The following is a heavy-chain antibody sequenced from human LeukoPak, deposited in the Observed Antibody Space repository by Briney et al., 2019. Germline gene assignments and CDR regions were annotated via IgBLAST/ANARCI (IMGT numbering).Heavy chain of an antibody. CDR1: GFTFSSYW. J-gene: IGHJ4*02. CDR3: ARETYFKPDY. D-gene: IGHD3-10*01. V-gene: IGHV3-74*01. Sequence: GGSLRLSCAASGFTFSSYWMHWVRQAPGKGLVWVSRINTDGSSTSYADSVKGRFTISRDNAKNSLYLQMNSLRAEDTAVYYCARETYFKPDYWSQGTLVTVSS. CDR2: INTDGSST.